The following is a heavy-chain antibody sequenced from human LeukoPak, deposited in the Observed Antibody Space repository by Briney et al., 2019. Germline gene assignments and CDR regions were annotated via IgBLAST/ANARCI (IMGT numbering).Heavy chain of an antibody. Sequence: PGGSLRLSCAASGFTFDDYAMHWVRQAPGKGLEWVSGISWNSGSIGYADSVKGRFTISRDNAKNSLYLQMNSLRAEDTAVYYCARVAYAYYYYVDVWGKGTTVTVSS. CDR1: GFTFDDYA. J-gene: IGHJ6*03. D-gene: IGHD2-8*01. V-gene: IGHV3-9*01. CDR3: ARVAYAYYYYVDV. CDR2: ISWNSGSI.